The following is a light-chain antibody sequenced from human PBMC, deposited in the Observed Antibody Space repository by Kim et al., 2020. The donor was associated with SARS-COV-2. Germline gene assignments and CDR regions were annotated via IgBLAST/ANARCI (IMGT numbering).Light chain of an antibody. CDR3: QQSYFIPFT. CDR1: RNINSD. Sequence: ASVGAQVTITYRPSRNINSDLSWYQQKPGKAPRLLIYAASTLQSGVPSRFSGSGSGTDFTLTISSLQPEDFATYYCQQSYFIPFTFGQGTKLEI. J-gene: IGKJ2*01. V-gene: IGKV1-39*01. CDR2: AAS.